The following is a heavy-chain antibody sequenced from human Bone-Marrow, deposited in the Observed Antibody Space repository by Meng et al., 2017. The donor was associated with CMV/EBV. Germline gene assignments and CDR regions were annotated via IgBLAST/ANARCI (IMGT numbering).Heavy chain of an antibody. CDR1: GFTFSSYS. J-gene: IGHJ6*02. CDR3: ARNKYLYYYYGMDV. V-gene: IGHV3-21*01. D-gene: IGHD2-2*01. Sequence: GESLKISCAASGFTFSSYSMNWVRQAPGKGLEWVSSISSSSSYIYYADSVKGRFTISRDNAKNSLYLQMNSLRAEDTAVYYCARNKYLYYYYGMDVWGQGTTVTVSS. CDR2: ISSSSSYI.